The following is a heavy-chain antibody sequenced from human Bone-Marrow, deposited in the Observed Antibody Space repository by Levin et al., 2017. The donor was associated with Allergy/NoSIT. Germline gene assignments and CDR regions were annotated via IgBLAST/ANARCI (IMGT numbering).Heavy chain of an antibody. CDR2: TYHSGST. Sequence: SETLSLTCTVSGGSISNYYWSWIRQPPGKGLEWIGYTYHSGSTNYNPSLKSRVTISADTSKNQFSLKLSSVTAADTAVYYCTRLASGCSGQRGLDNWGQGTLVTVSS. D-gene: IGHD3-3*01. V-gene: IGHV4-59*01. CDR1: GGSISNYY. J-gene: IGHJ4*02. CDR3: TRLASGCSGQRGLDN.